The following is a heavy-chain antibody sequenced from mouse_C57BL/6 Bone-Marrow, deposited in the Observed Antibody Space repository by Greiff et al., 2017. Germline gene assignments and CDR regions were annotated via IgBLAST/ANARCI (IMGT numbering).Heavy chain of an antibody. CDR2: IRLKSDNYAT. D-gene: IGHD2-1*01. J-gene: IGHJ3*01. CDR1: GFTFSNYW. V-gene: IGHV6-3*01. CDR3: TVTAY. Sequence: EVQGVESGGGLVQPGGSMKLSCVASGFTFSNYWMNWVRQSPEKGLEWVAQIRLKSDNYATHYAESVKGRFTISRDDSKSSVYLQMNNLRAEDTGIYYCTVTAYWGQGTLVTVSA.